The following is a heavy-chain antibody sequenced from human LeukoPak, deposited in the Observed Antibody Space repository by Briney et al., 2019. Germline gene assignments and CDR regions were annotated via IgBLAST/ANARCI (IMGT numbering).Heavy chain of an antibody. CDR3: VSPRGFSYGYFDY. CDR2: IYYRGST. Sequence: SETLSLTCTVSGDSSSGSSFYWGWIRQPPGKGLEWIGSIYYRGSTFYNPSLKSRVTVSVDTFKNQFSLKLGSVSATDTAVYYCVSPRGFSYGYFDYWGQGTLVTVSS. D-gene: IGHD5-18*01. CDR1: GDSSSGSSFY. V-gene: IGHV4-39*01. J-gene: IGHJ4*02.